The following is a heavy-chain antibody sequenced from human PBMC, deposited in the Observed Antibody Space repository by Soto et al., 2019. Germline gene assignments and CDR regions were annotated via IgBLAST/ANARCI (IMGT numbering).Heavy chain of an antibody. CDR1: GFTFSSYA. CDR3: ARDSAPGSYLPYYFDY. Sequence: EVQLLESGGGLVQPGGSLRLSCAASGFTFSSYAMSWVHQAPGKGLEWVSSVSGSGGSTYYADSVKGRFTISRDNSKNTLYLQMNSLRAEDTAVYYCARDSAPGSYLPYYFDYWGQGTLVTVSS. CDR2: VSGSGGST. J-gene: IGHJ4*02. V-gene: IGHV3-23*01. D-gene: IGHD1-26*01.